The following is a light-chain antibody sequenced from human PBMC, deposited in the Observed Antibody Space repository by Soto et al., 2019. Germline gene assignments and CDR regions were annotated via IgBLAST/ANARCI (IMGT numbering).Light chain of an antibody. V-gene: IGKV3-15*01. CDR3: QQYNNWPPT. CDR2: GAF. J-gene: IGKJ1*01. CDR1: QSVSSN. Sequence: EIVMTQSPATLSVYPGERATLSCRASQSVSSNLAWYQQKPGQAPRLLIYGAFTRATGIPARFSGSGSGTEFTLTISSLQSEDFAVYYCQQYNNWPPTFDQGTKVEIK.